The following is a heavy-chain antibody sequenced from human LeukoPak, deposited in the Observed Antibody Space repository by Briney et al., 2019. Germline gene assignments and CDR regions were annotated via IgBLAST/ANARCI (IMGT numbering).Heavy chain of an antibody. Sequence: GASVKVSCKASGDTFTNYGISWVRQAPGQGLEWMGWISTYTVETIYAQKLQGRVTMTTDTSTSTAYMELRSLRSDDTAVYYCARDMVRGENWFDPWGQGTLVTVSS. D-gene: IGHD3-10*01. CDR1: GDTFTNYG. CDR2: ISTYTVET. CDR3: ARDMVRGENWFDP. V-gene: IGHV1-18*01. J-gene: IGHJ5*02.